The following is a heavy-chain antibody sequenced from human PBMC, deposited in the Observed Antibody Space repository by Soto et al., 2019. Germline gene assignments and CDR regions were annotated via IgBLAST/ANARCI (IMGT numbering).Heavy chain of an antibody. CDR2: IWYDGSNK. V-gene: IGHV3-33*01. CDR3: ARGQGQRLARPFDP. J-gene: IGHJ5*02. Sequence: LRLSCAASGFTFSSYGMHWVRQAPGKGLEWVAVIWYDGSNKYYADSVKGRFTISRDNSKNTLYLQINSLRAEDTAVYYCARGQGQRLARPFDPWGQGTLVTVSS. D-gene: IGHD6-19*01. CDR1: GFTFSSYG.